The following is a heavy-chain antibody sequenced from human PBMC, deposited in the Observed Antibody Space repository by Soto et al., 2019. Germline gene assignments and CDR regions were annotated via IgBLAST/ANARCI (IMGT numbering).Heavy chain of an antibody. V-gene: IGHV4-30-4*01. CDR3: ARQRRGGYWFDP. CDR1: GVSVTNGDYY. CDR2: IYYSGTT. Sequence: TSETLSLTCAVSGVSVTNGDYYWSWMRQSPGKALEWIGNIYYSGTTSYNPSLNSRLSISIDTSRNQFSLQVTSVTAADTAIYYCARQRRGGYWFDPWGQGTLVTSPQ. J-gene: IGHJ5*02.